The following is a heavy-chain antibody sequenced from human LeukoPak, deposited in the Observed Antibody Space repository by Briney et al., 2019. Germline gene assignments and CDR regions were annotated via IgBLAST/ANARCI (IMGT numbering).Heavy chain of an antibody. CDR3: ARATNFYYYYGMDV. CDR1: GYTFTGYY. Sequence: ASVKVSCKASGYTFTGYYIHWVRQAPGQGLEWMGWINPNSGGTNYAQKFQGRVTMTRDTSTSTVYMELSSQTSEDTAVYYCARATNFYYYYGMDVWGQGTTVTVSS. CDR2: INPNSGGT. D-gene: IGHD1-26*01. J-gene: IGHJ6*02. V-gene: IGHV1-2*02.